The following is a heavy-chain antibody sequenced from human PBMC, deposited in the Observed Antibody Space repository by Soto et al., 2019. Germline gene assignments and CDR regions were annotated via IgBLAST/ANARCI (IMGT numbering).Heavy chain of an antibody. CDR2: ISGSGGST. CDR1: GFTFSSYA. J-gene: IGHJ4*02. V-gene: IGHV3-23*01. D-gene: IGHD3-16*02. Sequence: GGSLRLSCAASGFTFSSYAMSWVRQAPGKGLEWVSAISGSGGSTYYADSVKGRFTISRDNSKNTLCLQMNSLRAEDTAVYYCAKLSSYYYIWWSYRKPTTFDYCGQGTLVTVSS. CDR3: AKLSSYYYIWWSYRKPTTFDY.